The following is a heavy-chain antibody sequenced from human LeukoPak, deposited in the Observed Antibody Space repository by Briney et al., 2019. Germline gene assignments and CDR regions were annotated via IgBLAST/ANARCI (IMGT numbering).Heavy chain of an antibody. J-gene: IGHJ4*02. CDR1: GFPFSTYA. CDR2: SST. D-gene: IGHD4-17*01. V-gene: IGHV3-23*01. Sequence: GGSLRLSCAASGFPFSTYAMSWVRQAPGKGLEWVSSSSTYYADSVKGRFAISRHNSKNTLYLQMNSLRAEDTAVYYCAKDVYGDYGGLDYWGQGTLVTVSS. CDR3: AKDVYGDYGGLDY.